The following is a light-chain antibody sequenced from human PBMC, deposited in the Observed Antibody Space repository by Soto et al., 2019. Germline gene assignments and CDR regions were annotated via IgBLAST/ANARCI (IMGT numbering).Light chain of an antibody. V-gene: IGKV3-20*01. J-gene: IGKJ2*01. CDR1: QSVSSSY. Sequence: EIVLTQSPGTLSLSPGERATLSCRASQSVSSSYLAWYQQKPGRAPRLLIYGASSRATGIPDRFSGSGSGTDFTLTISRLEPEDFAVYYCQQYGSSPPYTFDQGTKLEIK. CDR2: GAS. CDR3: QQYGSSPPYT.